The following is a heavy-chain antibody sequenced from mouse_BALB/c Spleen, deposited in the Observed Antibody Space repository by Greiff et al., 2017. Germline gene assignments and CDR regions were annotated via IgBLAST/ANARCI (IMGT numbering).Heavy chain of an antibody. CDR2: ISSGGSYT. V-gene: IGHV5-9-4*01. J-gene: IGHJ4*01. CDR1: GFTFSSYA. Sequence: EVKLVESGGGLVKPGGSLKLSCAASGFTFSSYAMSWVRQSPEKRLEWVAEISSGGSYTYYPDTVTGRFTISRDNAKNTLYLEMSSLRSEDTAMYYCARDRDYGSPMDYWGQGTSVTVSS. CDR3: ARDRDYGSPMDY. D-gene: IGHD1-1*01.